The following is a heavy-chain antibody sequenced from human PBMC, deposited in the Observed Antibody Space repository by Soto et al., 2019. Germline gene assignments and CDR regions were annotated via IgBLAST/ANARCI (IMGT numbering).Heavy chain of an antibody. CDR1: GGSISSYY. CDR2: IYYSGST. V-gene: IGHV4-59*01. CDR3: AREGSGDYETRWFDP. J-gene: IGHJ5*02. D-gene: IGHD4-17*01. Sequence: SETLSLTCTVSGGSISSYYWSWIRQPPGKGLEWIGYIYYSGSTNYNPSLKSRVTISVDTSKNQFSLKLSSVTAADTAVYYCAREGSGDYETRWFDPWGQGTLVTVSS.